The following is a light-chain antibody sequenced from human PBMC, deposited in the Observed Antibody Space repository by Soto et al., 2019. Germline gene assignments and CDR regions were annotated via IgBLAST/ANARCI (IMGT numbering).Light chain of an antibody. CDR3: QQYNSDYT. Sequence: DIPMTQSPSTLSAFVGDRVTITCRASQSINSWLAWYQQRPGKAPKLLIYDASSLESGVPSRFSGSGSGTEFTLTINSLQPDDFATYYCQQYNSDYTFGQGTKLEIK. V-gene: IGKV1-5*01. CDR2: DAS. CDR1: QSINSW. J-gene: IGKJ2*01.